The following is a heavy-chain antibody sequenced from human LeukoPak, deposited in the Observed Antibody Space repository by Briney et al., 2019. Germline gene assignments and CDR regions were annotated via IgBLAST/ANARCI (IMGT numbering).Heavy chain of an antibody. Sequence: QTGGSLRLSCAASGFTFSNYAMHWVRQAPGKGLEWVAVISYDGSSKYYADSVKGRFTISRDNSKNTLYLQMNSLRAGDTAVYYCAKDSSTWGSVYAFDIWGQGTVVTVSS. J-gene: IGHJ3*02. V-gene: IGHV3-30-3*01. CDR3: AKDSSTWGSVYAFDI. D-gene: IGHD7-27*01. CDR1: GFTFSNYA. CDR2: ISYDGSSK.